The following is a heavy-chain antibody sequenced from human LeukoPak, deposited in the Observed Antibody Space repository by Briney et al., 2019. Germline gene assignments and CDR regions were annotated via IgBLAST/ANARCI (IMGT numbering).Heavy chain of an antibody. D-gene: IGHD4-17*01. CDR3: ARLLNGLGDYTLYY. CDR1: GGTFSSYA. CDR2: IIPIFGTA. J-gene: IGHJ4*02. V-gene: IGHV1-69*01. Sequence: SVKVSCKASGGTFSSYAISWVRQAPGQGLEWMGGIIPIFGTANYAQKFQGRVTITADESTSTAYRELSSLRSEDTAVYYCARLLNGLGDYTLYYWGQGTLVTVSS.